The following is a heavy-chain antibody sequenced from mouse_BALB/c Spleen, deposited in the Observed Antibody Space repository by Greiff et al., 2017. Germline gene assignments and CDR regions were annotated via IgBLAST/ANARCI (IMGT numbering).Heavy chain of an antibody. V-gene: IGHV5-17*02. CDR2: ISSGSSTI. CDR3: ARVLPYYYAMDY. CDR1: GFTFSSFG. J-gene: IGHJ4*01. Sequence: EVMLVESGGGLVQPGGSRKLSCAASGFTFSSFGMHWVRQAPEKGLEWVAYISSGSSTIYYADTVKGRFTISRDNPKNTLFLQMTSLRSEDTAMYYCARVLPYYYAMDYWGQGTSVTVSS.